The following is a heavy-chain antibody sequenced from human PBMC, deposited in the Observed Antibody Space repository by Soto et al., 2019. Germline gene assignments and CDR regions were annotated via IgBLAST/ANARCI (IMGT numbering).Heavy chain of an antibody. J-gene: IGHJ6*02. CDR1: GFTFSSYA. V-gene: IGHV3-23*01. CDR2: ISGSGGST. Sequence: GGSLRLSCAASGFTFSSYAMSWVRQAPGKGLEWVSAISGSGGSTYYADSVKGRFTISRDNSKNTLYLQMNGLRAEDTAVYYCAKDSTPNAYYYGMDVWGQGTTVTVSS. D-gene: IGHD2-2*01. CDR3: AKDSTPNAYYYGMDV.